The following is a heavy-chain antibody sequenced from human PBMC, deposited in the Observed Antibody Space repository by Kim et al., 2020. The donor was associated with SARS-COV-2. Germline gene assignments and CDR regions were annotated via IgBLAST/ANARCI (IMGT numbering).Heavy chain of an antibody. V-gene: IGHV1-69*13. Sequence: SVKVSCKASGGTFSSYAISWVRQAPGQGLEWMGGIIPIFGTANYAQKFQGRVTITADESTSTAYMELSSLRSEDTAVYYCARSGMSYYDILTGSPRNYYYYGMDVWGQGTTVTVSS. CDR1: GGTFSSYA. CDR2: IIPIFGTA. J-gene: IGHJ6*02. D-gene: IGHD3-9*01. CDR3: ARSGMSYYDILTGSPRNYYYYGMDV.